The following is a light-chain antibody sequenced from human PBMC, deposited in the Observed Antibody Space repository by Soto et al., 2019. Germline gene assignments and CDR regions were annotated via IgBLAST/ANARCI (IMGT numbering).Light chain of an antibody. V-gene: IGKV2-28*01. Sequence: DVVMTQSPLSLSVTPGEPASVSCRSSQSLLHSNGFNYLDWYLQKPGQSPQLLIYLGSNRASGVPDRFSGSGSGTDFTLKISRVEAEDVGVYYCLQPLQFPWPFXPGTK. CDR2: LGS. J-gene: IGKJ1*01. CDR3: LQPLQFPWP. CDR1: QSLLHSNGFNY.